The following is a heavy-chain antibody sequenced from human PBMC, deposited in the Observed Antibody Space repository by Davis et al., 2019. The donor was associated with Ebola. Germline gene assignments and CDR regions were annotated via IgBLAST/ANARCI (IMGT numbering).Heavy chain of an antibody. Sequence: AASVKVSCKASGYTFTSYGITWVRQAPGQGLEWMGWISPYNGNTNYAQKVQGKVTMTTDTLTGTAYLDLRSLRSDDTAVYFCARTSIVGTTTTASDIWGQGTKVTVSS. J-gene: IGHJ3*02. CDR1: GYTFTSYG. V-gene: IGHV1-18*04. CDR2: ISPYNGNT. CDR3: ARTSIVGTTTTASDI. D-gene: IGHD1-26*01.